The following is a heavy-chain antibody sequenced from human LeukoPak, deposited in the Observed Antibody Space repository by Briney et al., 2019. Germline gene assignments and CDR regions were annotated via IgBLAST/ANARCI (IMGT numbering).Heavy chain of an antibody. J-gene: IGHJ4*02. D-gene: IGHD2-8*01. V-gene: IGHV3-23*01. Sequence: GSLRLSFSGPGFTLNSYGMRRVRQAPGGGLEWVSVISTSGTRTFYADSVKGRFTISRDNSKNTLYLQMNSLGGEDTAVYFCTKGQWTLEYWGQGTLVTVSS. CDR3: TKGQWTLEY. CDR1: GFTLNSYG. CDR2: ISTSGTRT.